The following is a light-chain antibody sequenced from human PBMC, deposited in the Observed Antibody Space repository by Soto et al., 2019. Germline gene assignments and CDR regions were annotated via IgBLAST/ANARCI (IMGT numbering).Light chain of an antibody. CDR1: QGVDNNY. V-gene: IGKV3-20*01. J-gene: IGKJ1*01. CDR3: HQFQNSPWT. CDR2: GTS. Sequence: EIVLTQSPGTLSLSPGERGTLSCRASQGVDNNYLGWYQQKPGQAPRLLIFGTSSRATGIPDRFSGSGSGTHFTLTINRLEPEDVAVYYCHQFQNSPWTFGQGTKVDIK.